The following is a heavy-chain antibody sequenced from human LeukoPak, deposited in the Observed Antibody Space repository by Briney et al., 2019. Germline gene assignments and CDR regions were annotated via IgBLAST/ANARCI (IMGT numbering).Heavy chain of an antibody. V-gene: IGHV4-34*01. Sequence: PSETLSLTCAVYGGSFSGYYWSWIRQPPGKGLEWIGSIYYSGSTYYNPSLKSRVTISVDTSKNQFSLKLSSVTAADTAVYYCASNDKYSSSYYWGQGTLVTVSS. D-gene: IGHD6-6*01. CDR3: ASNDKYSSSYY. CDR2: IYYSGST. J-gene: IGHJ4*02. CDR1: GGSFSGYY.